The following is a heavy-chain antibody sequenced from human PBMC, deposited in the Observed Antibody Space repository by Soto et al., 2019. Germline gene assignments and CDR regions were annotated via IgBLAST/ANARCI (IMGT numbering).Heavy chain of an antibody. Sequence: GASVKVSCKTSGYTFTSFGISWVPQAPGQGLEWMGWISVYNGNTNYAQKLQGRVTMTTDTSTSTAYMELRSLRSDDTAVYYCARYGSSSEYNWFDPWGQGTLVTVSS. CDR1: GYTFTSFG. D-gene: IGHD6-6*01. J-gene: IGHJ5*02. V-gene: IGHV1-18*01. CDR2: ISVYNGNT. CDR3: ARYGSSSEYNWFDP.